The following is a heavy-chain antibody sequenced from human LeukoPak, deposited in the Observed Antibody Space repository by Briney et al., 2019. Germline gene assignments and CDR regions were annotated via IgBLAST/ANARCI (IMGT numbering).Heavy chain of an antibody. CDR1: GFTFSSYS. D-gene: IGHD3-22*01. V-gene: IGHV3-30*03. CDR3: ARDPRGPTGYDSSGRDTFDS. CDR2: IFYDGSMK. J-gene: IGHJ4*02. Sequence: GGSLRLSCAASGFTFSSYSMNWVRQAPGKGLEWVGVIFYDGSMKYYADSVKGRFTISRDNSKNTLYLQMNRLRAEDTAVYYCARDPRGPTGYDSSGRDTFDSWGQGTLVTVSS.